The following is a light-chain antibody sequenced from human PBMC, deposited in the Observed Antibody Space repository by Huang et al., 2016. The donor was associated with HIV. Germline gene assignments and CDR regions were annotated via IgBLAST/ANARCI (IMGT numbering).Light chain of an antibody. CDR3: MQALQTSYT. Sequence: DIVMTQSPLSLSVTPGEPASLSCRSSQSLLHSSGDNYLEWYLQKPGQSPQLLIYLGSNRASGVPDRFGGSGSGTDFILKISRVDAEDVGVYYCMQALQTSYTFGQGTKLEIK. CDR2: LGS. J-gene: IGKJ2*01. CDR1: QSLLHSSGDNY. V-gene: IGKV2-28*01.